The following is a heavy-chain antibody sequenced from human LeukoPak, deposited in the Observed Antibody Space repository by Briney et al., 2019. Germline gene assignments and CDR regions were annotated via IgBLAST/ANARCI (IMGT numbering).Heavy chain of an antibody. CDR3: LAVKYDYGDTVALFDP. D-gene: IGHD4-17*01. V-gene: IGHV3-23*01. CDR2: IFSAGRT. CDR1: VFTFSASV. J-gene: IGHJ5*02. Sequence: GGSLRVSCAASVFTFSASVMNWVRQAPGKGLEWVSHIFSAGRTYYAESALGGFTISSDNNKNKQYLLMTSLRADETPVYYFLAVKYDYGDTVALFDPWGQGTLVTVSS.